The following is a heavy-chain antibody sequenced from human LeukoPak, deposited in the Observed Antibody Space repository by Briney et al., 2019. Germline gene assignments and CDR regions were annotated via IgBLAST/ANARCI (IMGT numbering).Heavy chain of an antibody. V-gene: IGHV4-59*01. CDR3: ARGYYDSSGYYFLDYYYYYMDV. D-gene: IGHD3-22*01. CDR2: IYYSGST. Sequence: PSETLSLTCTVSGGSISSYYWSWIRQPPGKGLEWIGYIYYSGSTNYNPSLKSRVTISVDTSKNQFSLKLSSVTAADTAVYYCARGYYDSSGYYFLDYYYYYMDVWGKGTTVTVSS. J-gene: IGHJ6*03. CDR1: GGSISSYY.